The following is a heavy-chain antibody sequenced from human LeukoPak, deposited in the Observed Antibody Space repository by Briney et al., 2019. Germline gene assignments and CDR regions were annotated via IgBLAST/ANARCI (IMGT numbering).Heavy chain of an antibody. D-gene: IGHD3-9*01. V-gene: IGHV1-8*01. J-gene: IGHJ4*02. CDR3: ARGDILKGFFDY. Sequence: GASVKVSCKASGYTFTSYDINWVRQATGQGLEWMGWMNPNSGNTGYAQKFQGRVTITADESTSTAYMELSSLRSEDTAVYYCARGDILKGFFDYWGQGTLVTVSS. CDR1: GYTFTSYD. CDR2: MNPNSGNT.